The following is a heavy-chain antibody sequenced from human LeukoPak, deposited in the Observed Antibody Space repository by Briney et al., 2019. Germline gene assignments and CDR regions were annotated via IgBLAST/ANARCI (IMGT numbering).Heavy chain of an antibody. D-gene: IGHD3-10*01. V-gene: IGHV3-21*01. CDR1: GFTFSSYS. J-gene: IGHJ5*02. CDR2: ISSSSYI. Sequence: GRSLRLSCAASGFTFSSYSMNWVRQAPGKGLEWVSSISSSSYIYYADSVKGRFTISRDNAKNSLYLQMNSLRAEDTAVYYCARDKAKLWFGESGNWFDPWGQGTLVTVSS. CDR3: ARDKAKLWFGESGNWFDP.